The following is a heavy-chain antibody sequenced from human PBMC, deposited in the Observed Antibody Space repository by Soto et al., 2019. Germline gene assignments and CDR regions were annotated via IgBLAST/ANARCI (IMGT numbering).Heavy chain of an antibody. CDR2: INPNSGGT. V-gene: IGHV1-2*04. J-gene: IGHJ4*02. CDR3: ARQGRQLDRGLDY. Sequence: QVQLVQSGAEVKKPGASVKVSCKASGYTFTGYYMHWVRQAPGQGLEWMGWINPNSGGTNYAQKFQGWVTMTRDTXIGTAYMGPSRLRSDDTAVYYCARQGRQLDRGLDYWGQGPLVTVSS. D-gene: IGHD6-6*01. CDR1: GYTFTGYY.